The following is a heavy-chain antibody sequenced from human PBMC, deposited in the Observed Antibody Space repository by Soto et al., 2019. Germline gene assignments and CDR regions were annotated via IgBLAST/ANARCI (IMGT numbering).Heavy chain of an antibody. CDR3: ASHASITMVRGVIITVAFDI. CDR1: GYSFTSYW. V-gene: IGHV5-10-1*01. CDR2: IDPSDSYT. Sequence: GESLKISCKGSGYSFTSYWISWVRQMPGKGLEWMGKIDPSDSYTNYSPSFQGHVTISADKSNSTAYLQWSSLKASDTAMYYCASHASITMVRGVIITVAFDIWGQGTMVTVSS. J-gene: IGHJ3*02. D-gene: IGHD3-10*01.